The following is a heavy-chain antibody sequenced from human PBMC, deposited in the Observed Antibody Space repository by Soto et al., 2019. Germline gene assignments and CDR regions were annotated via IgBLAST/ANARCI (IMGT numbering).Heavy chain of an antibody. CDR3: ARGDRGGSGSPASYYYSGLDV. D-gene: IGHD3-10*01. J-gene: IGHJ6*02. V-gene: IGHV3-23*01. CDR2: VSAGGDMT. Sequence: DVQLLESGGHLVQPGGSLRLSCAASGFTFSSYAMSWVRQAPGKGLEWVSSVSAGGDMTYYSDSVKGRFTISRDNSNNALSLEVNGLRIEDTALYYCARGDRGGSGSPASYYYSGLDVWGQGTTVTVS. CDR1: GFTFSSYA.